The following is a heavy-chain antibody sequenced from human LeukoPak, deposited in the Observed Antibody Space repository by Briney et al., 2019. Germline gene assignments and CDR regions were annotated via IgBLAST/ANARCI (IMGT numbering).Heavy chain of an antibody. CDR2: ISSSGSTI. CDR3: AELGITMIGGV. CDR1: GFTFSSYE. D-gene: IGHD3-10*02. V-gene: IGHV3-48*03. Sequence: GGSLRLPCAASGFTFSSYEMNWVRQAPGKGLEWVSYISSSGSTIYYADSVKGRFTISRDNAKNSLYLQMNSLRAEDTAVYHCAELGITMIGGVWGKGTTVTISS. J-gene: IGHJ6*04.